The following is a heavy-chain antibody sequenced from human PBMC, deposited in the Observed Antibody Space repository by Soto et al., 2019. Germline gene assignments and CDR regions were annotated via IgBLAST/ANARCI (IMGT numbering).Heavy chain of an antibody. D-gene: IGHD4-17*01. CDR1: GGSISSGGYY. CDR2: IYYSGST. Sequence: QVQLQESGPGLVKPSQTLSLTCTVSGGSISSGGYYWSWIRQHPGKGLEWIGYIYYSGSTYYNPSLKSRVTISVDASKNQFALKLSSVTAADTAVYYCARGVTTLKEKPIDYWGQGTLVTVSS. J-gene: IGHJ4*02. V-gene: IGHV4-31*03. CDR3: ARGVTTLKEKPIDY.